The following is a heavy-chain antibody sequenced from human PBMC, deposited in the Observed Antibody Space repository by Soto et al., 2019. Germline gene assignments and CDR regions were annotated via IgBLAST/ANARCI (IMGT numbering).Heavy chain of an antibody. V-gene: IGHV1-24*01. CDR3: AASILRVWVLPHVDY. CDR2: FDPEKGKR. J-gene: IGHJ4*02. D-gene: IGHD3-10*01. CDR1: VYTFTYLS. Sequence: QVPLVQSGAEVKKPGASVKVSCKVSVYTFTYLSMHWVRQAPGEGLEWMGGFDPEKGKRIYAQNFQGRVTMTEDKSTGTAYMELSSLRSDDTAGYYCAASILRVWVLPHVDYWGQGTLVSVSS.